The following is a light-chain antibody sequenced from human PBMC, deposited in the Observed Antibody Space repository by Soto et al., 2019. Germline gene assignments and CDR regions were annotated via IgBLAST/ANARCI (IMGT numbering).Light chain of an antibody. Sequence: QSVLTQPPSVSGAPRQRVTISYTGSSSNIGAGYDVHWYQQLPGTAPKLLIYGNSNRPSGVPDRFSGSKSGASASLAITGLQAEDEADYYCQSYDISLTTWVFGGGTKLTVL. CDR2: GNS. J-gene: IGLJ3*02. CDR3: QSYDISLTTWV. V-gene: IGLV1-40*01. CDR1: SSNIGAGYD.